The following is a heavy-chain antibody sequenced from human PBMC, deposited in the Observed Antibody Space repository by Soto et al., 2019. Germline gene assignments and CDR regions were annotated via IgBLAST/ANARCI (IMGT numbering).Heavy chain of an antibody. J-gene: IGHJ6*02. CDR3: VRYCSIISCAPYGMDV. Sequence: QVQLQQWGAGLLKPSETLSLTCAVYGGSFSGYYWSWIRQPPGKGLEWIGEINHSGSTNYNPSLKSRVTISVDTSKNQFSLKLSSVTAADTAVYYCVRYCSIISCAPYGMDVWGQGTTVTVSS. CDR2: INHSGST. CDR1: GGSFSGYY. V-gene: IGHV4-34*01. D-gene: IGHD2-2*01.